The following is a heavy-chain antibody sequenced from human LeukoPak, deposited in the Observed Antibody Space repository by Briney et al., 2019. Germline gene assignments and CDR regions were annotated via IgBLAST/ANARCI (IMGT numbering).Heavy chain of an antibody. V-gene: IGHV3-53*01. D-gene: IGHD5-24*01. J-gene: IGHJ4*02. CDR2: IYSDNT. Sequence: GSLRLSCTVSGFTVSSNSMSWVRQAPGKGLEWVSFIYSDNTHYSDSVKGRFTISRDNSKNTLYLQLNSLRAEDTAIYYCARSGYTRFDYWGQGTLVTVSS. CDR3: ARSGYTRFDY. CDR1: GFTVSSNS.